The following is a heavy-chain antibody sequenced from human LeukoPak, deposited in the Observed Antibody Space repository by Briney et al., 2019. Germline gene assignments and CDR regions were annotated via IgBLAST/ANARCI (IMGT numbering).Heavy chain of an antibody. J-gene: IGHJ4*02. CDR2: IIPIFGTA. D-gene: IGHD3-3*01. Sequence: SVKVSCKASGGTFSSYAISWVRQAPGQGLEWMGGIIPIFGTANYAQKFQGRVTITADESTSTAYMELSSLRSEDTAVYYCARAGAPTYYDFWSGYYFDYWGQGTLVTVSS. V-gene: IGHV1-69*01. CDR1: GGTFSSYA. CDR3: ARAGAPTYYDFWSGYYFDY.